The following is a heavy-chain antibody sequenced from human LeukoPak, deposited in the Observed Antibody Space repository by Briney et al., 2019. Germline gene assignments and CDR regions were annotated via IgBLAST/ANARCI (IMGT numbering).Heavy chain of an antibody. CDR2: IRHSDSNT. CDR1: GFTFSSSD. V-gene: IGHV3-23*05. CDR3: AKRGNPTVGHHYLDV. J-gene: IGHJ6*03. Sequence: GGSLRLSCAASGFTFSSSDMSWLRQAPGSGLEWVSSIRHSDSNTYYADSVMGRFTISRDNSKNTLYLQMNSLSAEDTAVYYCAKRGNPTVGHHYLDVWGKGTTVSVSS. D-gene: IGHD1-1*01.